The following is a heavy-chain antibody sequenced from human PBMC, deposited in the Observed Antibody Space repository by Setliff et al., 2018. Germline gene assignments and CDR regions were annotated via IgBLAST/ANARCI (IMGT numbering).Heavy chain of an antibody. V-gene: IGHV4-39*07. J-gene: IGHJ4*02. CDR1: GGSMRSISYY. CDR2: IYDSGTT. Sequence: LSLTCTVSGGSMRSISYYWGWVRQPPGKGLEWIGTIYDSGTTYYNPSLKSRVTISVDTSKNQFSLKLSSVTAADTAVYYCARGRAGHSGHWGQGTLVTVS. CDR3: ARGRAGHSGH. D-gene: IGHD6-19*01.